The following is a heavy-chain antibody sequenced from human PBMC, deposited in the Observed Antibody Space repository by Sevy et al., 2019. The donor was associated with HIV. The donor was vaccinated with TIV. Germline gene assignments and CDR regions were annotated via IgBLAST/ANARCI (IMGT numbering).Heavy chain of an antibody. J-gene: IGHJ4*02. D-gene: IGHD5-18*01. V-gene: IGHV1-2*02. Sequence: ASVKVSCKASGYTFTGQYIHWVRQAPGQGLEWMGWVNPNSGDTNYAQEFQGRVTMTRDTSISTAYMELSGLKSDDTAVYYCSRDLRLRGYSYGCFDYWGQGTLVTVSS. CDR3: SRDLRLRGYSYGCFDY. CDR2: VNPNSGDT. CDR1: GYTFTGQY.